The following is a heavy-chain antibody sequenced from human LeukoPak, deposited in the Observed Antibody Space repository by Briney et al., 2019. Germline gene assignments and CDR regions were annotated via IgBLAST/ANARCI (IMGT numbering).Heavy chain of an antibody. CDR2: INPNSGGT. D-gene: IGHD3-3*01. CDR1: GYTFTDYY. J-gene: IGHJ3*02. Sequence: ASVKVSCKASGYTFTDYYMHWVRQAPGQGLEWMGWINPNSGGTNYAQKFQGRVTMTRDTSTSTVYMELSSLRSEDTAVYYCARDGVDYDFLSRGRNAFDIWGQGTMVTVSS. V-gene: IGHV1-2*02. CDR3: ARDGVDYDFLSRGRNAFDI.